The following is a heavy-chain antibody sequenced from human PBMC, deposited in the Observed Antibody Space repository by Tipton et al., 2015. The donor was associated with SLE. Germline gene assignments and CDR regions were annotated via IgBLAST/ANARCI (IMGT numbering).Heavy chain of an antibody. CDR2: IDQIGSA. CDR3: ARHAYDFWRGFYHHVLDV. J-gene: IGHJ3*01. V-gene: IGHV4-59*08. Sequence: TLSLTCTVSGGSISGNYWSWIRQPPGKRLEWIGYIDQIGSANYNPSLQSRVTISVGKSTTQFSLKLTSVTAADSAIYYCARHAYDFWRGFYHHVLDVGGQGTIITVSS. CDR1: GGSISGNY. D-gene: IGHD3-3*01.